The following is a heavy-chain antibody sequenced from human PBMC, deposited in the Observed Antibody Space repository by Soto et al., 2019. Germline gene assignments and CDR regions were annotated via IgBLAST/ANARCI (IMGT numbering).Heavy chain of an antibody. V-gene: IGHV1-69*05. Sequence: SVKVSCKASGGTFSSYAISWVRQAPGQGLEWMGGIIPIFGTANYAQKFQDRVIITRDTSASTAYMDLSSLRSEDTAVYYCARGIATGQLDPWGQGTLVTVSS. CDR2: IIPIFGTA. D-gene: IGHD2-15*01. CDR1: GGTFSSYA. J-gene: IGHJ5*02. CDR3: ARGIATGQLDP.